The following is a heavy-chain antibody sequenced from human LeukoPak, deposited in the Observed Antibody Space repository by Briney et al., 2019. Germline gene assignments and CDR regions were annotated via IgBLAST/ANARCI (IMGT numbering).Heavy chain of an antibody. J-gene: IGHJ4*02. V-gene: IGHV3-30-3*01. D-gene: IGHD1-26*01. CDR2: ISYDGTNK. Sequence: GRSLRLSCAASGFIFSSYAMHWVRQAPGKGLEWVAVISYDGTNKYHADSVKGRFTISRDNSENTLYLQMNSLRAEDTAVYYCARDLVGPGYYFDYWGQGTLVTVSS. CDR3: ARDLVGPGYYFDY. CDR1: GFIFSSYA.